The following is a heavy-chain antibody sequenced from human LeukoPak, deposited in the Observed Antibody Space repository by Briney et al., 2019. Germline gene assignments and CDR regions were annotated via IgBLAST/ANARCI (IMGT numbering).Heavy chain of an antibody. CDR1: GFTFSSYA. Sequence: GGSLRLSCAASGFTFSSYAMSWVRQAPGKGLEWVSTIGSSGANTNYADSVKGRFTISRDNSKNTLYLQMYSLRGDDTAVYYCAKDASSGWYYFDYWGQGTLVTVSS. CDR3: AKDASSGWYYFDY. D-gene: IGHD6-19*01. CDR2: IGSSGANT. V-gene: IGHV3-23*01. J-gene: IGHJ4*02.